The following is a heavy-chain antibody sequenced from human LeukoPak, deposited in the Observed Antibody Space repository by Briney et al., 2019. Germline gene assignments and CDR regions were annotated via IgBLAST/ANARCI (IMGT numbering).Heavy chain of an antibody. V-gene: IGHV3-15*01. D-gene: IGHD6-13*01. Sequence: GGSLRLSCAASGFTFSNAWMSWVRQAPGKGLEWVGRIKSKTDGGTTDYAAPVKGRFTISRDDSKNTLYLQMNSLKTEDTAVYYCASVPGIAAGGVDYWGQGTLVTVSS. CDR2: IKSKTDGGTT. CDR1: GFTFSNAW. J-gene: IGHJ4*02. CDR3: ASVPGIAAGGVDY.